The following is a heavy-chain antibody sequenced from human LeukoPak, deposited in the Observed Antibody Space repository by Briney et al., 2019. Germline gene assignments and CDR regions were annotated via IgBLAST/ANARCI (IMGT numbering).Heavy chain of an antibody. V-gene: IGHV1-8*03. CDR2: MNPNSGNT. J-gene: IGHJ3*02. Sequence: ASVKVSCKASGYTFTSYDINWVRQATGQGLEWMGWMNPNSGNTGYAQKFQGRVTITRNTSISTAYMELSSPRSEDTAVYYCATAYGGNSQGAFDIWGQGTMVTVSS. CDR1: GYTFTSYD. D-gene: IGHD4-23*01. CDR3: ATAYGGNSQGAFDI.